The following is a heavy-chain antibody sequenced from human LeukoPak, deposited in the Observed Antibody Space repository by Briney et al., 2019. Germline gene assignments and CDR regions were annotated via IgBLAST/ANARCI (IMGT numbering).Heavy chain of an antibody. CDR3: ARGEAIVGSY. CDR1: GYTFTTYD. D-gene: IGHD1-26*01. CDR2: LSPTSGNT. V-gene: IGHV1-8*01. Sequence: GASVKVSCKASGYTFTTYDINRVRQAPGQGLEWLGSLSPTSGNTGYAQKFQGRVTMTRDTSTSTVYMELSSLTSDDTAVYYCARGEAIVGSYWGQGTLVTVSS. J-gene: IGHJ4*02.